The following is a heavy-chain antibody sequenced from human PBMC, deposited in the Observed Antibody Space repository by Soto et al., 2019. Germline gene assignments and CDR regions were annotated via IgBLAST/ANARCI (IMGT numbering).Heavy chain of an antibody. D-gene: IGHD6-6*01. Sequence: EVQLLESGGDLVQPGGSLRLSCVASGITFGSRAMSWVRQAPGEGLEWVSTITDNGGDTKSADSVRGRFTISRDNSKNTLSLQMNSLRTEDTAVYYCAKGGSSYSDPIDDWGQGTLVTVSS. CDR3: AKGGSSYSDPIDD. V-gene: IGHV3-23*01. CDR2: ITDNGGDT. J-gene: IGHJ4*02. CDR1: GITFGSRA.